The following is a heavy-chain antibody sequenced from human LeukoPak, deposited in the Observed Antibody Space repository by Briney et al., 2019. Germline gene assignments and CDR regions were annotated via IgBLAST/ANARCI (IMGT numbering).Heavy chain of an antibody. D-gene: IGHD6-19*01. CDR3: ARDSSGWYGVTGPRHFDY. V-gene: IGHV1-18*01. J-gene: IGHJ4*02. CDR1: GYTFTSYG. Sequence: ASVKVSCKASGYTFTSYGISWVRQAPGQGLEWMGWISANNGNTNYAQNLHGRVTMTIDTSTSTAYMELRSLRSDDTAVYYCARDSSGWYGVTGPRHFDYWGQGTLVTVSS. CDR2: ISANNGNT.